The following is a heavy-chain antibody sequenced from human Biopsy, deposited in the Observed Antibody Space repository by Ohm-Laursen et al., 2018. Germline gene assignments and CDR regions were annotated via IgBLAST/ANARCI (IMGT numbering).Heavy chain of an antibody. Sequence: ASVKVSCKASGYTFTSYDITWVRQASGQGPEWIGWLNPVSGNSNFGQKFRGRVTVTSDPSISTAYMELSGLTSDDPATYYCGRAVRNQLLTDPWGQGTLVTVTS. CDR2: LNPVSGNS. D-gene: IGHD1-7*01. CDR1: GYTFTSYD. V-gene: IGHV1-8*01. CDR3: GRAVRNQLLTDP. J-gene: IGHJ5*02.